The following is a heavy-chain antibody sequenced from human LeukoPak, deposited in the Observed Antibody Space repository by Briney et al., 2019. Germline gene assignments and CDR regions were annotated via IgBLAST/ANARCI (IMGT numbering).Heavy chain of an antibody. CDR1: GFTVSNNY. CDR3: ARNIPVTRWGY. Sequence: GGSLRLSCAASGFTVSNNYMTWVRQAPGKGLEWVSLIYSAGSTYYADSVMGRFTISRDNSKNTVYLQMNSLRAEDTAVHYCARNIPVTRWGYWGQGTLVTVSS. V-gene: IGHV3-66*01. CDR2: IYSAGST. D-gene: IGHD2-21*01. J-gene: IGHJ4*02.